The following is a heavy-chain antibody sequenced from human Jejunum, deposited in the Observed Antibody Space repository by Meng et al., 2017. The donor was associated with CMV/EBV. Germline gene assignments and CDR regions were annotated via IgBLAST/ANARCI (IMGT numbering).Heavy chain of an antibody. CDR1: GDSISSGDYS. CDR3: ARGGIFRGIDY. D-gene: IGHD3-10*01. J-gene: IGHJ4*02. CDR2: IYYNGNA. V-gene: IGHV4-30-4*08. Sequence: QWHLQGSGPRLLKPSQPLSLTCTVSGDSISSGDYSWNWIRQSPGKGLEWIGYIYYNGNAYYNPSLQSRVSISVDTSKNEFSLNLNSVTAADTALYFCARGGIFRGIDYWGQGTLVTVSS.